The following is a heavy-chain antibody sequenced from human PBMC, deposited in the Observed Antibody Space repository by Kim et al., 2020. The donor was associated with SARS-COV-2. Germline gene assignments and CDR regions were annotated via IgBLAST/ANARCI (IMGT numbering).Heavy chain of an antibody. CDR2: IYYSGST. D-gene: IGHD3-3*01. J-gene: IGHJ6*02. Sequence: SETLSLTCTVSGGSISSGDYYWSWIRQPPGKGLEWIGYIYYSGSTYYNPSLKSRVTISVDTSKNQFSLKLSSVTAADTAVYYCARAQYYDFWSGYPSGMDVWGQGTTVTVSS. CDR1: GGSISSGDYY. V-gene: IGHV4-30-4*01. CDR3: ARAQYYDFWSGYPSGMDV.